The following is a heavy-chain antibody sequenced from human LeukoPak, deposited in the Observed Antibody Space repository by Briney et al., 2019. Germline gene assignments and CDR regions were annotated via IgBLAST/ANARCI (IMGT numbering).Heavy chain of an antibody. D-gene: IGHD3-9*01. CDR3: ASRPPTGYAYLGVFDY. CDR2: IKPDGSEK. V-gene: IGHV3-7*01. Sequence: GGSLTLSCAASGRTFSRHWMSWVRQAPGKGLEWVANIKPDGSEKYYVDSVRGRFTISRDNSRSSLYLQMNNLGVEDTALYYCASRPPTGYAYLGVFDYWGQGTLVTVSS. J-gene: IGHJ4*02. CDR1: GRTFSRHW.